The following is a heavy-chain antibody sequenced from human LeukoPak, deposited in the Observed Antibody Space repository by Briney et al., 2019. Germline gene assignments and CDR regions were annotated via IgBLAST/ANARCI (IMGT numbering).Heavy chain of an antibody. D-gene: IGHD2-2*02. CDR3: ARDLVVVPAAIGGYYYYGMDV. J-gene: IGHJ6*02. V-gene: IGHV1-2*06. CDR1: GYTFTGYY. Sequence: ASVKVSCKASGYTFTGYYMHWVRQAPGQGLEWMGRINPNSGGTNYAQKFQGRVTITRDTSISTAYMELSRLRSDDTAVYYCARDLVVVPAAIGGYYYYGMDVWGQGTTVTVSS. CDR2: INPNSGGT.